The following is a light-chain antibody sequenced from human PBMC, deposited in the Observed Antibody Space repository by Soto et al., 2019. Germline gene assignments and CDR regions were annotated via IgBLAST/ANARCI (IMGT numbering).Light chain of an antibody. CDR3: SSYAGSSNV. CDR2: EVN. CDR1: SSDVGGYNY. V-gene: IGLV2-8*01. J-gene: IGLJ1*01. Sequence: QSALTHPPSASGSPGQSVAISCTGNSSDVGGYNYVSWYQQHPGKAPKLMMYEVNKRPAGVPDRFSGSKSGNTASLTVSGLQAEDEADYYCSSYAGSSNVIGTGT.